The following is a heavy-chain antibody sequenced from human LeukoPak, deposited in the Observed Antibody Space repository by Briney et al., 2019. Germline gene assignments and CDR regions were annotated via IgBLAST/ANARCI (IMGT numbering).Heavy chain of an antibody. D-gene: IGHD7-27*01. CDR2: FDPEDGET. V-gene: IGHV1-24*01. Sequence: ASVKVSCKASGYTFTSYDINWVRQATGQGLEWMGGFDPEDGETIYAQKFQGRVTMTEDTSTDTAYMELSSLRSDDTAVYYCARDPTRGDLSVYWGQGTLVTVSS. CDR1: GYTFTSYD. J-gene: IGHJ4*02. CDR3: ARDPTRGDLSVY.